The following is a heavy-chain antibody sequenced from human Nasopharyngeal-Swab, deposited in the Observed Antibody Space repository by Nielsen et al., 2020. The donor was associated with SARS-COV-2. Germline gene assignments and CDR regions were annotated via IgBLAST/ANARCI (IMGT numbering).Heavy chain of an antibody. CDR3: ARSRYTSSWYGVRNWFDP. D-gene: IGHD6-13*01. V-gene: IGHV4-34*01. Sequence: GSLRLSCSVYGGSFSGYYWTWIRQPPGKGLEWIGEINHSGSTNYNPSLKSRVTISLDTSKNQFSLKLSSVTAADTAVYYCARSRYTSSWYGVRNWFDPWGQGTLVTVSS. CDR1: GGSFSGYY. J-gene: IGHJ5*02. CDR2: INHSGST.